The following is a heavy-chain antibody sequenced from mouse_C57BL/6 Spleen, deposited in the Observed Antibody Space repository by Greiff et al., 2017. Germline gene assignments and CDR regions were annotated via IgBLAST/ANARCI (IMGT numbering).Heavy chain of an antibody. Sequence: VQLQQSGPGLVKPSQSLSLTCSVTGYSITSGYYWNWIRQFPGNKLEWMGYISYDGSNNYNPSLKNRISITRDTSKNQFFLKLNSVTTEDTATYYCARAVAAYWGQGTLVTVSA. CDR3: ARAVAAY. V-gene: IGHV3-6*01. CDR1: GYSITSGYY. CDR2: ISYDGSN. J-gene: IGHJ3*01.